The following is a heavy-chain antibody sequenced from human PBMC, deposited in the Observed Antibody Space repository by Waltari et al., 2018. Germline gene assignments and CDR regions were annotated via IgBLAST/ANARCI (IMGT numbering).Heavy chain of an antibody. J-gene: IGHJ3*01. CDR2: IKSTVDGGTT. V-gene: IGHV3-15*01. Sequence: EVQLVESGGGLVKPGGSLRLSCSASGFPFSKAWMNWMRQAPGKGLELVCRIKSTVDGGTTDYAAPVQGRCTISRDDSKNTLYLQMSSLRTEDTAVYYCLFVDTALIIPDVFDLWGQGTLVTVSS. CDR1: GFPFSKAW. D-gene: IGHD5-18*01. CDR3: LFVDTALIIPDVFDL.